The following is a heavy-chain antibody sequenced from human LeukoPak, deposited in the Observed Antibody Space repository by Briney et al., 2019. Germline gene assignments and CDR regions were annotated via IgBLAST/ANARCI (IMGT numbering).Heavy chain of an antibody. D-gene: IGHD4-23*01. CDR1: GGSISSYY. CDR3: ARLLHDYGSYSPFDC. CDR2: IYYSGST. Sequence: SETLSLTCTVSGGSISSYYWSWIRQPPGKGLEWIGYIYYSGSTNYNPSLKSRVTISVDTSKNQFSLKLSSMTAADTAVYYCARLLHDYGSYSPFDCWGQGALVTVSS. V-gene: IGHV4-59*08. J-gene: IGHJ4*02.